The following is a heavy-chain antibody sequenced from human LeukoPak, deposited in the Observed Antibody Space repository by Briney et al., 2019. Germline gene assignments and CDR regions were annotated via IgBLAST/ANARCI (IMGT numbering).Heavy chain of an antibody. CDR3: ARVWGPYRFVDY. Sequence: SETLSLTCTVSGGSVSSGSYYWSYYSGSTNYKPSLKSRVTISVDTSKNQFSLKLSSVTAADTAVYYCARVWGPYRFVDYWGQGTLVTVSS. J-gene: IGHJ4*02. V-gene: IGHV4-61*01. D-gene: IGHD7-27*01. CDR2: YSGST. CDR1: GGSVSSGSYY.